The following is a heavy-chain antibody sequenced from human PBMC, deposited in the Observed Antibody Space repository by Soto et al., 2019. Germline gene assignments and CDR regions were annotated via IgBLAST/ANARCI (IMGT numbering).Heavy chain of an antibody. Sequence: EVQLLESGGGLVQPGGSLRLSCAASGFTFSNYAMTWVRQAPGKGLEWVADISGSGDTTYHADAVKGRFIISSDNYMIALSLQMSSPRAAVTAVYHCATACYERLLWSAGSSDASAIWGQGTMVTVSS. J-gene: IGHJ3*02. CDR2: ISGSGDTT. CDR1: GFTFSNYA. V-gene: IGHV3-23*01. CDR3: ATACYERLLWSAGSSDASAI. D-gene: IGHD3-10*01.